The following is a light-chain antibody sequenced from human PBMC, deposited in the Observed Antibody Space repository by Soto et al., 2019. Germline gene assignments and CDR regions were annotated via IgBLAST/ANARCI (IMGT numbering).Light chain of an antibody. CDR1: QSVSSSY. J-gene: IGKJ2*01. Sequence: EIVLTQSPGTLSLSPGERATLSCRASQSVSSSYLAWYQQRPGQAPRLLIYGASSRATGIPDRFSGSGSGTDFTLTISRLEPEDFAAYYCQQYGSSPQNTFGQGTKLEIK. CDR2: GAS. V-gene: IGKV3-20*01. CDR3: QQYGSSPQNT.